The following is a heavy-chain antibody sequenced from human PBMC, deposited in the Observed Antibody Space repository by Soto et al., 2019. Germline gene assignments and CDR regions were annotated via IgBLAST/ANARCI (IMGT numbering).Heavy chain of an antibody. CDR3: ASSSSSLYPMEYFQH. V-gene: IGHV1-69*12. CDR1: GGTFSSYA. D-gene: IGHD6-13*01. CDR2: IIPIFGTA. Sequence: QVQLVQSGAEVKKPGSSVKVSCKASGGTFSSYAISWVRQAPGQGLEWMGGIIPIFGTANYAQKFQGRVTIPADESTSTAYMELSSLRSEDTAVYYCASSSSSLYPMEYFQHWGQGTLVTVSS. J-gene: IGHJ1*01.